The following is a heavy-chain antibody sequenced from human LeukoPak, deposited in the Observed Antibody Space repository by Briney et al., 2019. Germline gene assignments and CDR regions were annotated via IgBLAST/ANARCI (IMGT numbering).Heavy chain of an antibody. J-gene: IGHJ5*02. Sequence: SETLSLTCSVSGGSISTYYWNWIRQAPGKGLEWIGHVYYIGGTNYNPSLKSRATISVDTSKNQFSLKLGSVTAADTAVYYCARVSDSSGSWFDPWGQGTLVTVSS. V-gene: IGHV4-59*01. D-gene: IGHD3-22*01. CDR2: VYYIGGT. CDR3: ARVSDSSGSWFDP. CDR1: GGSISTYY.